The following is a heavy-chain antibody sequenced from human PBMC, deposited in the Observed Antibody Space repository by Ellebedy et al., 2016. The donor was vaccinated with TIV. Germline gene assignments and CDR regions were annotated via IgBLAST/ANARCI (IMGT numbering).Heavy chain of an antibody. V-gene: IGHV3-23*01. D-gene: IGHD3-9*01. J-gene: IGHJ6*02. CDR1: GFTFSNYG. CDR2: ISYSGGDT. CDR3: TKDILSYYDILTEFWVVGGMAV. Sequence: PGGSLRLSCVVSGFTFSNYGMSWVRQAPGKGLEWVSGISYSGGDTYYAGSVKGRFTISRDDSKNTLYLKMSSLRAEDPAVYYCTKDILSYYDILTEFWVVGGMAVWGQGTTVIVSS.